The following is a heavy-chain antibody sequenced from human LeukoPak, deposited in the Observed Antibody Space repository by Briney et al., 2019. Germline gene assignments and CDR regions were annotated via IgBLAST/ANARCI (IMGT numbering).Heavy chain of an antibody. Sequence: SETLSLTCTVSGGSISSSSYYWGWIRQPPGKGLEWIGSIYYSGSTYYNPSLKSRVTISVDTSKNQFSLKLSSVTAADTAVYYCARGINYYDSSGYYPRDFYFDYWGQGTLVTVSS. CDR1: GGSISSSSYY. CDR3: ARGINYYDSSGYYPRDFYFDY. D-gene: IGHD3-22*01. J-gene: IGHJ4*02. V-gene: IGHV4-39*01. CDR2: IYYSGST.